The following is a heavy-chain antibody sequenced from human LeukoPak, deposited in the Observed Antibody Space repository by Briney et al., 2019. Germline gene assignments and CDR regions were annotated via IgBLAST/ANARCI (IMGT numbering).Heavy chain of an antibody. D-gene: IGHD6-19*01. CDR2: ISGSGAST. CDR1: GFTFSTYA. CDR3: ASGRLMAGTSFDY. V-gene: IGHV3-23*01. J-gene: IGHJ4*02. Sequence: GGSLRLSCAASGFTFSTYAMSWVRQAPGKGLDWVSAISGSGASTYYADSVRGRFTVSRDNSKNTLYLQMNSLKAEDTAVYYCASGRLMAGTSFDYWGQGTLVTVSS.